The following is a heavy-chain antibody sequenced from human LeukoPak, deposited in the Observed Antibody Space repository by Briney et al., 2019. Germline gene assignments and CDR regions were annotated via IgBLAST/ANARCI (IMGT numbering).Heavy chain of an antibody. D-gene: IGHD3-16*01. CDR3: ARQGGGAFDI. Sequence: PSETLSLTCAVSGYSISSGYYWGWIRQPPGKGLEWIGSIYHSGSTYYNPSLKSRVTISVDTSKNQFSLKLSSVTAADTAVYYCARQGGGAFDIWGQGTMVTVSS. V-gene: IGHV4-38-2*01. CDR2: IYHSGST. CDR1: GYSISSGYY. J-gene: IGHJ3*02.